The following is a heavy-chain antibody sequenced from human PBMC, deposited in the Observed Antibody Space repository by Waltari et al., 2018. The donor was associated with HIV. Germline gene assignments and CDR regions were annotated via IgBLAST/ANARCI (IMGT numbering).Heavy chain of an antibody. CDR2: MDQRWNT. J-gene: IGHJ4*02. CDR3: VRDSGFATGWSPWD. V-gene: IGHV4-38-2*02. Sequence: QVHLPESGPGLVKPSETLSLTRRVSGFYISSGYRWGWSRQAPGKGLEGIGSMDQRWNTYYNPSLKRRVTISVDTSMNHYSLKLRSVTAADTAVYYCVRDSGFATGWSPWDWGQGTRVIVSS. D-gene: IGHD6-19*01. CDR1: GFYISSGYR.